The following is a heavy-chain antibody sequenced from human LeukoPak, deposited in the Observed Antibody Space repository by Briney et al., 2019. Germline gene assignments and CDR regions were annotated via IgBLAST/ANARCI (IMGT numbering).Heavy chain of an antibody. D-gene: IGHD5-24*01. J-gene: IGHJ3*02. CDR1: GGSISSYY. CDR2: IYYSGST. V-gene: IGHV4-59*01. CDR3: ARDRAVEMATIQEGFDI. Sequence: PSETLSLTCTVSGGSISSYYWSWLRQPPGKGLEWIGYIYYSGSTNYNPYLTSRVNISVDTSKNQFSLKLSSVTAADTAVYYCARDRAVEMATIQEGFDIWGQGTMVTVSS.